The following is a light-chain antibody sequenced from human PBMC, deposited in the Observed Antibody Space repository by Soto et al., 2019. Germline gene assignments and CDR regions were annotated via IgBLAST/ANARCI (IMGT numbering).Light chain of an antibody. Sequence: QSVLTQPASVSGSPGQSITISCTGTSSDVGGYNYFSWYQQQPGKAPKLMIYDVSNRPSGVSNRFSGSKSGNTASLTISGLKAEDEADYYCSSYTSSSTLVFGGGTKVTVL. J-gene: IGLJ2*01. CDR1: SSDVGGYNY. V-gene: IGLV2-14*01. CDR3: SSYTSSSTLV. CDR2: DVS.